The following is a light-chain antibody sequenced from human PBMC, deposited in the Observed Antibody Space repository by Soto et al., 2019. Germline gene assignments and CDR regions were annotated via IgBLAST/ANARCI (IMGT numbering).Light chain of an antibody. CDR2: EGS. Sequence: QSALTQPASVSGSPGQSITISCTGTSSDVGSYNLVSWYQQHPGKAPKLMIYEGSKRPSGVSNRFSGSKSGNTASLTISGLQAEDEADYYCCSYAGSSPYVFGTGTKVIV. CDR3: CSYAGSSPYV. CDR1: SSDVGSYNL. J-gene: IGLJ1*01. V-gene: IGLV2-23*01.